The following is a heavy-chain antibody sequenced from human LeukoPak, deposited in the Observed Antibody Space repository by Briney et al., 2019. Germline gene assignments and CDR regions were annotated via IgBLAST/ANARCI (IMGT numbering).Heavy chain of an antibody. CDR2: IKQDGSEK. CDR1: GFTFSSYW. J-gene: IGHJ4*02. D-gene: IGHD6-19*01. CDR3: ARGRTGSSGWYYLLPTFDY. V-gene: IGHV3-7*01. Sequence: GGSLRLSCAASGFTFSSYWMSWVRQAPGKGLEWVANIKQDGSEKYYVDSVKGRFTISRDNAKNSLYLQMNSLRAEDTAVYYCARGRTGSSGWYYLLPTFDYWGQGTLVTVSS.